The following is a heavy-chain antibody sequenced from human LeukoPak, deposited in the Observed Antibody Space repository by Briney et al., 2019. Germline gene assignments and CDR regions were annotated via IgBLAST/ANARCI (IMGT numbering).Heavy chain of an antibody. J-gene: IGHJ3*02. CDR3: SRDVSGYRHDSRSAFDI. Sequence: GGSLRLSCAASGFTFSTYAMSWVRQAPGEGLEWVSAISGSGDIIYYADSVKGRFTISRDNSKNTLYLQMNSLKTEDTAVYYCSRDVSGYRHDSRSAFDIWGQGTLVTVSS. D-gene: IGHD5-24*01. CDR1: GFTFSTYA. V-gene: IGHV3-23*01. CDR2: ISGSGDII.